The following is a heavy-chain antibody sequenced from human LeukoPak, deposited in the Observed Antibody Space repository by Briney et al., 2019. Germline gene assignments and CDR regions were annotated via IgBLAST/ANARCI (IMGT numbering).Heavy chain of an antibody. D-gene: IGHD3-22*01. Sequence: SETLSLTCTVSGGSISSYYWGWIRQPPGKGLEWIGHIYSSGSTNYNPSLKSRVTISVDTSKNQFSLKLSSVTAADTAVYYCARNYDSSGYTAFGYWGRGTLLTVSS. J-gene: IGHJ4*02. CDR2: IYSSGST. CDR1: GGSISSYY. CDR3: ARNYDSSGYTAFGY. V-gene: IGHV4-59*01.